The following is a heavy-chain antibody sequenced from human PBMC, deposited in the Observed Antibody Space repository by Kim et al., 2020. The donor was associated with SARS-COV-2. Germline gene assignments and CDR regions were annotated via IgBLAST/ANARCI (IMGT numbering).Heavy chain of an antibody. J-gene: IGHJ3*02. CDR1: GGSFSGYY. Sequence: SETLSLTCAVYGGSFSGYYWSWIRQPPGKGLEWIGEINHSGSTNYNPSLKSRVTISVDTSKNQFSLKLSSVTAADTAVYYCARGLRXLQPRAFAIWGQGTXVTVSS. D-gene: IGHD5-12*01. CDR3: ARGLRXLQPRAFAI. V-gene: IGHV4-34*01. CDR2: INHSGST.